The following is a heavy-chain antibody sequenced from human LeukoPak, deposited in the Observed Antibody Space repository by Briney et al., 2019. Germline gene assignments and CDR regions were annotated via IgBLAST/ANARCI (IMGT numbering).Heavy chain of an antibody. V-gene: IGHV4-39*07. CDR3: ARGVTMTYYYYYYMDV. CDR2: IYYSGST. Sequence: PSETLSLTCTVSGGSISSSSYYWGWIRQPPGTGLEWIGSIYYSGSTYYNPSLKSRVTISVDTSKNQFSLKLSSVTAADTAVYYCARGVTMTYYYYYYMDVWGKGTTVTVSS. J-gene: IGHJ6*03. D-gene: IGHD3-22*01. CDR1: GGSISSSSYY.